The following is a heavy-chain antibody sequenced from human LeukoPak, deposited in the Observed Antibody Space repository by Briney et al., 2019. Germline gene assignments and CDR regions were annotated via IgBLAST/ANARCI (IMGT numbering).Heavy chain of an antibody. CDR1: EFTFSAYA. CDR3: AKGKDC. V-gene: IGHV3-23*01. CDR2: ITGSGGST. Sequence: GGSRRLSWVASEFTFSAYAMIWVRQAQGKGLEWVSAITGSGGSTYYADSVKGRFTISRDNSKNTLYLQMNSLRADDTAVYYCAKGKDCWGQGTLVTVSS. J-gene: IGHJ4*02.